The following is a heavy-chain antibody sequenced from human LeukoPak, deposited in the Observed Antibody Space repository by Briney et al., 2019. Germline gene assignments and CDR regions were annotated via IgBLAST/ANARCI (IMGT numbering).Heavy chain of an antibody. CDR1: GGSISSGGYY. D-gene: IGHD4-17*01. J-gene: IGHJ4*02. CDR3: ARFRDYGYYFDY. V-gene: IGHV4-31*03. CDR2: IYYSGST. Sequence: PSETLSLTCTVSGGSISSGGYYWSWIRQHPGKGLEWIGYIYYSGSTYYNPSLESRVTISVDTSKNQFSLKLSSVTAADTAVYYCARFRDYGYYFDYWGQGTLVTVSS.